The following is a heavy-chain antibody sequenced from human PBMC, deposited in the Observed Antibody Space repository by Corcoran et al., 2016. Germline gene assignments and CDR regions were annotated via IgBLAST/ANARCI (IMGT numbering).Heavy chain of an antibody. CDR3: SRSTVTRLGYHFYY. CDR2: IIPIFGTD. V-gene: IGHV1-69*01. D-gene: IGHD3-16*01. Sequence: QVQLVQSGAEVKKPGSSVKVSCKASGGTFSSYAISWVRQAPGQGLEWMGGIIPIFGTDNYAQKFQGRVTITADEFTSTDYMELSSLRSEDTAVYYCSRSTVTRLGYHFYYWGQGTLVTVSS. J-gene: IGHJ4*02. CDR1: GGTFSSYA.